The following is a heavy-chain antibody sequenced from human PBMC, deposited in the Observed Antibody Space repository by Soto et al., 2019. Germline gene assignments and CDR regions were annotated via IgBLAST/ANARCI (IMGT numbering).Heavy chain of an antibody. Sequence: SETLSLTCTVSGVSISENHWSWIRQAPGKGLEWVGYVHFSGSTTYNPSLAPRLNISFDMSKSQVYLQLTSVTAADTAVYYCARFGAAAAHDDNWGRGVLVTV. V-gene: IGHV4-59*01. CDR1: GVSISENH. D-gene: IGHD6-13*01. J-gene: IGHJ4*01. CDR2: VHFSGST. CDR3: ARFGAAAAHDDN.